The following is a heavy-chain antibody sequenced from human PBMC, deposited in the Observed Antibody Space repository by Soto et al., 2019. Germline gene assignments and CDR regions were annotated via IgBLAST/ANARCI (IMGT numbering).Heavy chain of an antibody. Sequence: GGSLRLSCAASGFTFSSYGMHWVRQAPGKGLEWVAVIWYDGSNKYYADSVKGRFTISRDNSKNTLYLQMNSLRAEDTAVYYCAGEGGAWELLNGFGYWGQGTLVTVSS. CDR1: GFTFSSYG. D-gene: IGHD1-26*01. J-gene: IGHJ4*02. CDR3: AGEGGAWELLNGFGY. CDR2: IWYDGSNK. V-gene: IGHV3-33*01.